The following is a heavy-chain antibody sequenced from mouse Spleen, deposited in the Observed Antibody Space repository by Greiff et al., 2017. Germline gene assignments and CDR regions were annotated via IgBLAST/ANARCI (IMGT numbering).Heavy chain of an antibody. CDR1: GYTFTSYD. V-gene: IGHV1-85*01. CDR2: IYPRDGST. CDR3: ARERRIYYDYDVFDY. D-gene: IGHD2-4*01. Sequence: VQLQQSGPELVKPGASVKLSCKASGYTFTSYDINWVKQRPGQGLEWIGWIYPRDGSTKYNEKLKGKATLTVDTSSSTAYMELHSLTSEDSAVYFCARERRIYYDYDVFDYWGQGTTLTVSS. J-gene: IGHJ2*01.